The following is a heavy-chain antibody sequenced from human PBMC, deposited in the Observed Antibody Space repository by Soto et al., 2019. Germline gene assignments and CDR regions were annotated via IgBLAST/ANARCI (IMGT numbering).Heavy chain of an antibody. V-gene: IGHV4-30-2*01. Sequence: QLQLQESGSGLVKPSQTLSLTCAVSGGSISSGGYSWSWIRQPPGKGLEWIGYIYHSGSTYYNPSIRRRVTISVGRSKNQFSLKLSSVTAADTAVYYCAGGIAARPLGYWGQGTLVTVSS. CDR2: IYHSGST. CDR3: AGGIAARPLGY. J-gene: IGHJ4*02. CDR1: GGSISSGGYS. D-gene: IGHD6-6*01.